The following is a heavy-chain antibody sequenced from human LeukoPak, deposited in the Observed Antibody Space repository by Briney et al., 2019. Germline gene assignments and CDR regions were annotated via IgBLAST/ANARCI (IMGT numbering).Heavy chain of an antibody. Sequence: PGGSLRLSWTASGFTVSSNYMNWVRQAPGKGLEWISYISSSGRIIYYADSVKGRFIISRDNAKNSLFLQMDSLRAEDTAFYYCATSSSRPDWGQGTLVTVSS. V-gene: IGHV3-48*03. D-gene: IGHD6-13*01. J-gene: IGHJ4*02. CDR2: ISSSGRII. CDR3: ATSSSRPD. CDR1: GFTVSSNY.